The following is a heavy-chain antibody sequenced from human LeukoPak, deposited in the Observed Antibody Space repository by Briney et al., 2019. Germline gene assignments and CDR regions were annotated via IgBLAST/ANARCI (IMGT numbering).Heavy chain of an antibody. CDR1: GLTFSSYA. CDR2: ISGSGGST. D-gene: IGHD3-22*01. Sequence: GGSLRLSCAASGLTFSSYAMSLVRQAPGKGLEWVSAISGSGGSTYYADSVKGRFTISRDNSKNTLYLQMNSLRAEDTAVYYCAKLDGSGSEDPAFDYWGQGTLVTVSS. CDR3: AKLDGSGSEDPAFDY. V-gene: IGHV3-23*01. J-gene: IGHJ4*02.